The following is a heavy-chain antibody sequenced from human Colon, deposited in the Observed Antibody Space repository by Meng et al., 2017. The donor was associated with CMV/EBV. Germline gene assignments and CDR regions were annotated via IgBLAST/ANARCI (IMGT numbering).Heavy chain of an antibody. CDR2: INAGGGST. CDR1: GYTFTGYY. V-gene: IGHV1-46*01. Sequence: ASVKVSCKASGYTFTGYYLHWVRQAPGQGLEWMGVINAGGGSTSYSKNFQGRVTVTRDTSTSTLYLELSSLISEDTAVYYCAREGVDNGLDVWGQGTTVTVSS. D-gene: IGHD2-15*01. J-gene: IGHJ6*02. CDR3: AREGVDNGLDV.